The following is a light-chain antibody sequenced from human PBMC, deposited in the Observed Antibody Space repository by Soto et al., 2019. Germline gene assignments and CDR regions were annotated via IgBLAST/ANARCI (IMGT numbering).Light chain of an antibody. CDR3: AAWDGSLTAVV. CDR1: SSDVGGYNY. J-gene: IGLJ2*01. Sequence: QSALTQPRSVSGSPGQSVTISCTGTSSDVGGYNYVSWYQQHPGKAPKLMIYDVSKRPSGVPDRFSGSKSGNTASLTISGLQAEDEADYYCAAWDGSLTAVVFGGGTKLTVL. CDR2: DVS. V-gene: IGLV2-11*01.